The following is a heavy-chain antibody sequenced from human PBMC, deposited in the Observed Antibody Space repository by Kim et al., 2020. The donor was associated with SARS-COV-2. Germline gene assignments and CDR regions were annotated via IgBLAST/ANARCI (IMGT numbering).Heavy chain of an antibody. V-gene: IGHV3-30*04. Sequence: GGSLRLSCAASGFTFSSYAMHWVRQAPGKGLEWVAVISYDGSNKYYADSVKGRFTISRDNSKNTLYLQMNSLRAEDTAVYYCARDGGRPFDYWGQGTLVTVSS. CDR1: GFTFSSYA. CDR2: ISYDGSNK. D-gene: IGHD3-16*01. J-gene: IGHJ4*02. CDR3: ARDGGRPFDY.